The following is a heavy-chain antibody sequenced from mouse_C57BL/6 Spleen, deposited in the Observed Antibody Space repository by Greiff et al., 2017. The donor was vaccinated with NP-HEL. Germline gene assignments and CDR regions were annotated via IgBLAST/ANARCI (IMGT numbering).Heavy chain of an antibody. CDR1: GFTFSSYV. V-gene: IGHV5-4*01. Sequence: EVKLVESGGGLVKPGGSLKLSCAASGFTFSSYVMSWVRQTPEKRLEWVATISDGGSYTYYPDNVKGRFTISRDNAKNNLYLQMSHLKSEDTAMYYCARDITTGGFDYWGQGTTLTVSS. CDR2: ISDGGSYT. CDR3: ARDITTGGFDY. J-gene: IGHJ2*01. D-gene: IGHD1-1*01.